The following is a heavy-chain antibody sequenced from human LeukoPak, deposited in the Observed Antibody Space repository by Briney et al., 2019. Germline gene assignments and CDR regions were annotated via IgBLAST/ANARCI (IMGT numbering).Heavy chain of an antibody. V-gene: IGHV4-39*01. D-gene: IGHD3-10*01. Sequence: SETLSLTCSVSGGSLNRRSYYWGWIRPPPGKGLEWIANIYYCGNAYYNPSLKTRVTISIDTSKNHFSLKQRAVSAGDSPVSLCARLGLWFEAGGYWGQGTKVTVSS. CDR2: IYYCGNA. CDR1: GGSLNRRSYY. CDR3: ARLGLWFEAGGY. J-gene: IGHJ4*02.